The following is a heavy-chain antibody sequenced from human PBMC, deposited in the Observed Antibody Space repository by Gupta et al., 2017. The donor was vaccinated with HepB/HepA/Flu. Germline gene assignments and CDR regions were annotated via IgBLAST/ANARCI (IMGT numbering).Heavy chain of an antibody. CDR1: GFTFSSYA. J-gene: IGHJ5*02. CDR2: ISYDGRNK. D-gene: IGHD3-10*01. CDR3: ARDPTHRGRGAHPRWFDP. V-gene: IGHV3-30*04. Sequence: QVQLVESGGGVVQPGRSLRLSCAASGFTFSSYAMHWVRQAPGKGLEWVAAISYDGRNKYYADSVKGRVTISRDNSKNTLYLQMNSLRAEDTAVYYCARDPTHRGRGAHPRWFDPWGQGNLVTVSS.